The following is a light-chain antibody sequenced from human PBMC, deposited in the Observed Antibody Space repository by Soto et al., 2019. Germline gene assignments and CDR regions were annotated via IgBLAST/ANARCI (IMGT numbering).Light chain of an antibody. V-gene: IGLV2-11*01. CDR2: DVT. CDR1: SSDVGDYNY. J-gene: IGLJ1*01. Sequence: QSALTQPRSVSGSPGQSVTISCTGTSSDVGDYNYVSWYQQYPGKAPKLMVYDVTRRPSGVPDRFSVYKSGTTASLTISGLQAEDEADYYCCSYAGSYTYVCGNGPKLTVL. CDR3: CSYAGSYTYV.